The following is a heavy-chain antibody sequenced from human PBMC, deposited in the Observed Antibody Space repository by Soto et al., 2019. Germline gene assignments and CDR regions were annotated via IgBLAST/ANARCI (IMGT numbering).Heavy chain of an antibody. J-gene: IGHJ4*02. V-gene: IGHV3-23*01. CDR3: ARDARRSNPPYYFDS. CDR1: GFTFTSYA. D-gene: IGHD4-4*01. Sequence: GGSLRLSCAASGFTFTSYAINWVRQAPGKGLEWVSTISGGGGNTYYSDSVKGRFTISRDNSKNTLYPQMNSLRAEDSAVYYCARDARRSNPPYYFDSWGQGTLVTVSS. CDR2: ISGGGGNT.